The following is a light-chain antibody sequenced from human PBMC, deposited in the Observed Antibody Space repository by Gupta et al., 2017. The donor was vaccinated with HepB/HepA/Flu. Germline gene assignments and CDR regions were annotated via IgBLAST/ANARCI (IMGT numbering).Light chain of an antibody. CDR2: EVS. Sequence: QSALTQPASVSGAPGQSITISCTGTSSDVDSYNLVSWYQQPPGKSPKLLIYEVSKPPSGVSNRFSGSKSGTTASLTISVLQAEDEADYYCVSCAGSITLYVFGPGTKLTVL. J-gene: IGLJ1*01. CDR3: VSCAGSITLYV. CDR1: SSDVDSYNL. V-gene: IGLV2-23*02.